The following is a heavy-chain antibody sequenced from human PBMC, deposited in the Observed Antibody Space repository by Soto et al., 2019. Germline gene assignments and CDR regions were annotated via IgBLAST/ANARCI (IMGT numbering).Heavy chain of an antibody. V-gene: IGHV3-30*18. CDR1: GFTFSSYA. Sequence: GGSLRLSCAASGFTFSSYAMSWVRQAPGKGLEWVAVISYGGSNKYYADSVKGRFTISRDNSKNTLYLQMNSLRAEDTTVYYWAKGNIAVAGTPLDYWGQGTLVTVSS. CDR2: ISYGGSNK. D-gene: IGHD6-19*01. J-gene: IGHJ4*02. CDR3: AKGNIAVAGTPLDY.